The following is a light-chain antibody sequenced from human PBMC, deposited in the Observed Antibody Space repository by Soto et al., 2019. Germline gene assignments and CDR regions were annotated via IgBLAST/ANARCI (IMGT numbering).Light chain of an antibody. Sequence: QSVLTQSPSASGTPGQRVTISCSGSFSNIGSNTVNWYEQLPGTAPQLLIYSNNQRPSGVPDRISGTKSGTSASLAIRGLQSDDEADYYCAAWDDSLNGVVFGGGTKVTVL. CDR2: SNN. CDR1: FSNIGSNT. J-gene: IGLJ2*01. CDR3: AAWDDSLNGVV. V-gene: IGLV1-44*01.